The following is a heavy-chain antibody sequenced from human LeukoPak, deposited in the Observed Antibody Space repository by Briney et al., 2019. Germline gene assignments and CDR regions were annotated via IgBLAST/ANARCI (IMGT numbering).Heavy chain of an antibody. CDR3: VRERYSNDYEA. CDR1: GFTVESKR. Sequence: GGSLRPSCAASGFTVESKRMSWVRQAPGKGLEWVSTIYSGGDTYYADSVKGRFTISRDNSKNTLYLQMNSLRAEDTAVYYCVRERYSNDYEAWGQGTLVTVSS. D-gene: IGHD6-25*01. CDR2: IYSGGDT. V-gene: IGHV3-53*01. J-gene: IGHJ5*02.